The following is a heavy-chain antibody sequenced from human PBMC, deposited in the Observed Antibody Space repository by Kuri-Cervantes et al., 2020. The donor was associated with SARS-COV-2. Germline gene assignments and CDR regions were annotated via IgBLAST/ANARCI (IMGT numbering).Heavy chain of an antibody. CDR3: AKDRAYSRSKVSGYYYYMDV. CDR1: GFSFSDAC. V-gene: IGHV3-23*01. Sequence: GGSLRLSCVGTGFSFSDACMSWVRQAPGKGLEWVSAISGSGGSTYYADSVKGRFTISRDNSKNTLYLQMNSLRAEDTAVYYCAKDRAYSRSKVSGYYYYMDVWGKGTTVTVSS. CDR2: ISGSGGST. D-gene: IGHD6-6*01. J-gene: IGHJ6*03.